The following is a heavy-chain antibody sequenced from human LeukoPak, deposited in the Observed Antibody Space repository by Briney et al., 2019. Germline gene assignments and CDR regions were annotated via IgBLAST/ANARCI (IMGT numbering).Heavy chain of an antibody. D-gene: IGHD6-19*01. CDR2: INSDGSNT. CDR3: ARVRDISGHWGFLDY. Sequence: GGSLRPSCAASGFTFRSYWMHWVRQAPGKGLVWVSRINSDGSNTNYADSVKGRFTISRDNAKNTLYLQMNSLRAEDTAVFYCARVRDISGHWGFLDYWGQGTLVTVSS. CDR1: GFTFRSYW. V-gene: IGHV3-74*01. J-gene: IGHJ4*02.